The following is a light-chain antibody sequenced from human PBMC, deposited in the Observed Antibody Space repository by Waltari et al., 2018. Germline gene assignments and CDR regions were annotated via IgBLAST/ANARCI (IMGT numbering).Light chain of an antibody. CDR3: RAWDTSLSGVL. CDR2: MND. Sequence: SVLTQPPSASGTPGQRVTISCSGSSSNTASHYVFWYPQVPGTAPKLLIYMNDQRPSGVPDRFSGSKSGTSASLAISGLQSEDEADYYCRAWDTSLSGVLFGGGTKVTVL. J-gene: IGLJ2*01. V-gene: IGLV1-47*01. CDR1: SSNTASHY.